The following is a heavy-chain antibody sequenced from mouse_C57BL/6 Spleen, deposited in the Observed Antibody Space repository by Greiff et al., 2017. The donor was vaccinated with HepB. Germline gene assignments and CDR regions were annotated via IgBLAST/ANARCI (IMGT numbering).Heavy chain of an antibody. Sequence: QVQLQQSGPELVKPGASVKISCKASGYAFSSSWMNWVKQRPGKGLEWIGRIYPGDGDTNYNGKFKGKATLTADKSSSTAYMQLSSLTSEDSAVYFCAKLTGSPPYYFDCWGQGTTLTVSS. CDR3: AKLTGSPPYYFDC. CDR1: GYAFSSSW. D-gene: IGHD4-1*01. J-gene: IGHJ2*01. CDR2: IYPGDGDT. V-gene: IGHV1-82*01.